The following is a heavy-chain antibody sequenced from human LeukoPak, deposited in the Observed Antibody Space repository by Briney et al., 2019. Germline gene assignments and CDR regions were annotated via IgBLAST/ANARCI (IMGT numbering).Heavy chain of an antibody. CDR1: GGTFSSYT. Sequence: ASVKVSCKTSGGTFSSYTISWVRQAPGQGFEWIGRIIPLNGVGNYAQKFQGRVTITADKFTSTAYLDLSSLRSEDTAVYYCARPAHLYYDRGNVFDIWGQGTKVTVSS. CDR3: ARPAHLYYDRGNVFDI. V-gene: IGHV1-69*02. J-gene: IGHJ3*02. CDR2: IIPLNGVG. D-gene: IGHD3-22*01.